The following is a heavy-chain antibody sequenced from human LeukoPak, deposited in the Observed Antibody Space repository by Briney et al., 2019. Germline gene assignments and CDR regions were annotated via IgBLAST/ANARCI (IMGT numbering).Heavy chain of an antibody. Sequence: GGSLRLPCAASGFTFSSYEMNWVRQAPGKGLEWVSYISSSGSTIYYVDSVKGRFTISRDNAKNSLYLQMNSLRAEDTAVYYCAREPPPYYYDSSGYYPMSSWGQGTLVTVSS. D-gene: IGHD3-22*01. V-gene: IGHV3-48*03. CDR3: AREPPPYYYDSSGYYPMSS. CDR1: GFTFSSYE. CDR2: ISSSGSTI. J-gene: IGHJ5*02.